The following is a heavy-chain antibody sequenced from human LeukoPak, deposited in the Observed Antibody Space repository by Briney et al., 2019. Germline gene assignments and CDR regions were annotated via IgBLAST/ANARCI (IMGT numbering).Heavy chain of an antibody. CDR1: GGSISSYY. J-gene: IGHJ4*02. Sequence: SETLSLTCTVSGGSISSYYWSWIRQPPGKGLEWIGYIYYSGSTNYNPSLKSRSTISVDTSKNQFSLKLNSVTAADTAVYYCARIHRDAIDYWGQGALDTVSS. V-gene: IGHV4-59*08. D-gene: IGHD5-24*01. CDR2: IYYSGST. CDR3: ARIHRDAIDY.